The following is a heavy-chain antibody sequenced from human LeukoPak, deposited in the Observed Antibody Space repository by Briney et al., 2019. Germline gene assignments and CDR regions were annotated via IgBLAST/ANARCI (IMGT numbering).Heavy chain of an antibody. D-gene: IGHD3-10*01. CDR2: IIPIFGTA. Sequence: SXKXSCKGSGGTFISYAISWVRQAPGQGSEWMGRIIPIFGTANYAQKFQGRVTITTDESTSTAYMELSSLRSEDTAVYYCARDYYGSGSYAFDIWGQGTMVTVSS. V-gene: IGHV1-69*05. CDR1: GGTFISYA. CDR3: ARDYYGSGSYAFDI. J-gene: IGHJ3*02.